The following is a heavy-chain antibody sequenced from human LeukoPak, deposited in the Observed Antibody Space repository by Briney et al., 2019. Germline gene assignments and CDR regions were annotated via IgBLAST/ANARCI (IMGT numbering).Heavy chain of an antibody. Sequence: GGALRLSCEASGFTFGSHARSWVRQAPGKGLEWVAGIFGSGGSRHNADPVKGRVTISRDNSRNTVYLQINSLRAEDTAVYYCGKTPVGYSSGQKPAWPVDYWGQGTLVTVSS. V-gene: IGHV3-23*01. CDR2: IFGSGGSR. CDR1: GFTFGSHA. CDR3: GKTPVGYSSGQKPAWPVDY. D-gene: IGHD5-18*01. J-gene: IGHJ4*02.